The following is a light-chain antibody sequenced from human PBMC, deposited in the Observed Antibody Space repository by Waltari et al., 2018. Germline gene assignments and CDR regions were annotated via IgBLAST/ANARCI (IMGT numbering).Light chain of an antibody. Sequence: IQLPQFPSFLSASVGHRITITCRASQDISSYLAWYQQKPGRAPTVRISGASSVQSGVASRFSGSGSGTEVNLTISSLQPEDFATYYCQQVKTYPLTFGGGTKVEIK. J-gene: IGKJ4*01. CDR3: QQVKTYPLT. V-gene: IGKV1-9*01. CDR2: GAS. CDR1: QDISSY.